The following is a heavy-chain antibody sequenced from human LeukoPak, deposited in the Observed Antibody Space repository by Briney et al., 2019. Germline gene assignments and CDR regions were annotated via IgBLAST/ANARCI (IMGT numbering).Heavy chain of an antibody. CDR2: INHSGST. D-gene: IGHD4-17*01. V-gene: IGHV4-34*01. J-gene: IGHJ6*03. Sequence: SETLSLTCAVYGGSFSGYYWSWIRQPPGKGLEWIGEINHSGSTNYNPSLKSRVTISVDTSKNQFSLKLSSVTAADTAVYYCARLRGLGWSSLPHYGENYYYYYMDVWGKGTTVTVSS. CDR1: GGSFSGYY. CDR3: ARLRGLGWSSLPHYGENYYYYYMDV.